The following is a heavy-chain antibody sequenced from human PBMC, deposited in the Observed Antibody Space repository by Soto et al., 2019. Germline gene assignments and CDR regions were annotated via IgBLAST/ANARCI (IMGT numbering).Heavy chain of an antibody. CDR3: ARGDYYYYGMDV. J-gene: IGHJ6*02. V-gene: IGHV4-59*01. Sequence: SETLSLTCTVSGGSISSYYWSWIRQPPGKGPEWIGYIYYSGSTNYNPSLKSRVTISVDTSKNQFSLKLSSVTAADTAVYYCARGDYYYYGMDVWGQGTTVTVSS. CDR2: IYYSGST. CDR1: GGSISSYY.